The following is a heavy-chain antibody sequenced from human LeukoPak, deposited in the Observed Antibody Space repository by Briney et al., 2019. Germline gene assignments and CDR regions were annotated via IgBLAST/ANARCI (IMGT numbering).Heavy chain of an antibody. Sequence: GGSLRLSCAASGFTVSSHYMSWVRQAPGKGLEWVAVIYSGGSTYYADSVKGRFTISRDNSKNTLYLQMNSLRAEDTAVYYCAKDRLWELNYFDYWGQGTLVTVSS. J-gene: IGHJ4*02. V-gene: IGHV3-53*05. CDR3: AKDRLWELNYFDY. CDR2: IYSGGST. CDR1: GFTVSSHY. D-gene: IGHD1-26*01.